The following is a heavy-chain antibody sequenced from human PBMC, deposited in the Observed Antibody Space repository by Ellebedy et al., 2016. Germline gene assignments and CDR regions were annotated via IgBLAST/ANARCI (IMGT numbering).Heavy chain of an antibody. CDR1: GDSVSSNSAA. CDR2: TYFRSKWYY. Sequence: SETLSLTCAISGDSVSSNSAAWNWFRQSPSRGLEWLGRTYFRSKWYYDYALSMKSRITINPDTSKSQFSLQLNSVTPEDAAVYYCARASPSQFDYWGQGTLVTVSS. J-gene: IGHJ4*02. CDR3: ARASPSQFDY. V-gene: IGHV6-1*01.